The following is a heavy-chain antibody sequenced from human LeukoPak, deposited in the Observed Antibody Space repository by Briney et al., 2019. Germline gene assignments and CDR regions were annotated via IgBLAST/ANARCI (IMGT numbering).Heavy chain of an antibody. Sequence: PGGSLRLSCAASGFTFSSSAMTWVRQAPGKGLEWVSGISGSGGNTYYADSVKGRCTISRDNSKNTLYLQMNSLRAEDTAVYYYAKDASPYYWGQGTLVTVSS. CDR1: GFTFSSSA. CDR2: ISGSGGNT. V-gene: IGHV3-23*01. J-gene: IGHJ4*02. CDR3: AKDASPYY.